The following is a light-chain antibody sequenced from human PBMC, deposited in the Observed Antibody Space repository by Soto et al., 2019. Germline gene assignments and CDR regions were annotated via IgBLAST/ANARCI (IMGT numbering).Light chain of an antibody. CDR3: QQRSNWPSVT. Sequence: DIVLTQSPATLSLSPGERATLSCRASQSVATYLAWYQQKPGQAPRLLIYDAINRATGIPARFSGSGSGTDFTLTISSLEPEDVAVYYCQQRSNWPSVTFGGGTKMEI. V-gene: IGKV3-11*01. J-gene: IGKJ4*01. CDR1: QSVATY. CDR2: DAI.